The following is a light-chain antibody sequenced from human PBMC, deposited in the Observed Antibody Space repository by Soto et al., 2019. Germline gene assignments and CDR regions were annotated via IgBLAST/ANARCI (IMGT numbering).Light chain of an antibody. CDR2: SNN. Sequence: QSALTQPPSASGTPGQRVTISCSGSSSNIGSNTVNWYQQLPGTAPKLLIYSNNQRPSGVPDRFSGSKSGTSASLAISGLQSEDEADYYCAAWDDSLNGSGFGTGTKVTVL. CDR3: AAWDDSLNGSG. CDR1: SSNIGSNT. J-gene: IGLJ1*01. V-gene: IGLV1-44*01.